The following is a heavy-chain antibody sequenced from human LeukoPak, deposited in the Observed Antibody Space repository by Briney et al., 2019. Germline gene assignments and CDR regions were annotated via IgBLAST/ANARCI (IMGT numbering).Heavy chain of an antibody. Sequence: GGSLRLSCAASGFTFSSYWMHWVRQAPGKGLVWVSRINSDGSSTSYADSVKGRFTISRDNAKNTLYLQMNSLRAEDTAVYYCARSGSYYEAFGIWGQGTMVTVSS. J-gene: IGHJ3*02. CDR1: GFTFSSYW. D-gene: IGHD1-26*01. CDR3: ARSGSYYEAFGI. V-gene: IGHV3-74*01. CDR2: INSDGSST.